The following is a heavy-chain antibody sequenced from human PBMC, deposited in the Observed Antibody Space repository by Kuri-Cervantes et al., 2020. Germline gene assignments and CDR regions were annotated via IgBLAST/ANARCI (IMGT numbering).Heavy chain of an antibody. V-gene: IGHV4-34*01. J-gene: IGHJ4*02. Sequence: SETLSLTCPVSGGSVSSDTYYWSWIRQPPGKGLEWIGEINHSGSTNYNPSLKSRVTISVDTSKNQFSLKLSSVTAADTAVYYCARVYYAYVWGSRVDYWGQGTLVTVSS. CDR1: GGSVSSDTYY. D-gene: IGHD3-16*01. CDR2: INHSGST. CDR3: ARVYYAYVWGSRVDY.